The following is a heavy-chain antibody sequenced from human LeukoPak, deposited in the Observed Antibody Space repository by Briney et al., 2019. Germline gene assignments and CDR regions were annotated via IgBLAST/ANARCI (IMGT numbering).Heavy chain of an antibody. CDR1: GFTFSDYY. CDR2: ISSSGSTM. D-gene: IGHD3-10*01. CDR3: ARSMVRGVKYYYYYYYMDV. V-gene: IGHV3-11*04. Sequence: GGSLRLSCAASGFTFSDYYMSWIRQAPGKGLEWVSYISSSGSTMYYADSVKGRFTISRDNAKNSLYLQMNSLRAEDTAVYYCARSMVRGVKYYYYYYYMDVWGKGTTVTVSS. J-gene: IGHJ6*03.